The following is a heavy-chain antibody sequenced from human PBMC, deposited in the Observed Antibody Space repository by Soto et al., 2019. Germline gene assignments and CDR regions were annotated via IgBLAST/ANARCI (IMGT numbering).Heavy chain of an antibody. CDR3: ARREMATIGDYYYGMDV. J-gene: IGHJ6*02. V-gene: IGHV4-31*03. D-gene: IGHD5-12*01. Sequence: KASETLSLTCTVSGGSISSGGYYWSWIRQHPGKGLEWIGYIYYSGSTYYNPSLKSRVTISVDTSKNQFSLKLSSVTAADTAVYYCARREMATIGDYYYGMDVWGQGTTVTVSS. CDR1: GGSISSGGYY. CDR2: IYYSGST.